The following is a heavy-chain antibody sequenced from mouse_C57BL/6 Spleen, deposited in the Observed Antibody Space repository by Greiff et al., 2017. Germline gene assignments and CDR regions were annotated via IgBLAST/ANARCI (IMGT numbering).Heavy chain of an antibody. Sequence: EVQLQQSGPELVKPGASVKMSCKASGYTFTDYNMHWVKQSHGKSLEWIGYINPNTGGTSYNQKFTGKATLTVNKSSSTAYMELRSLTSEDSAVYYCARLLYYYGSSYDCWYFDVWGTGTTVTVSS. V-gene: IGHV1-22*01. CDR2: INPNTGGT. CDR3: ARLLYYYGSSYDCWYFDV. CDR1: GYTFTDYN. D-gene: IGHD1-1*01. J-gene: IGHJ1*03.